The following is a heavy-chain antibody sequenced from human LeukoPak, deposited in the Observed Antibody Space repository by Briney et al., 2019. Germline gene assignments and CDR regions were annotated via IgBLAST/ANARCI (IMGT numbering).Heavy chain of an antibody. D-gene: IGHD2/OR15-2a*01. CDR1: GFTVSSNY. CDR2: IYSGGST. V-gene: IGHV3-66*01. CDR3: ARAPPTWSTYYFDY. Sequence: GSLRLSCAASGFTVSSNYMSWVRQAPGKGLEWVSVIYSGGSTYYADSVKGRFTISRDNSKNTLYLQMNSLRAEDTAVYYCARAPPTWSTYYFDYWGQGTLVTVSS. J-gene: IGHJ4*02.